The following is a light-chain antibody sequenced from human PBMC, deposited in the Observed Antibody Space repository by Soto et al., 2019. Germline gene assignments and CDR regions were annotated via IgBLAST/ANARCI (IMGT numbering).Light chain of an antibody. V-gene: IGLV2-8*01. CDR1: SNDVGGYNY. CDR3: SSYAGSKGV. Sequence: QSALTQPPSASGSPGQSVTISCTGTSNDVGGYNYVSWYQQHPGKAPKLMIYEVSKRPSGVPDRFSGSKSGNTASLTVSGLQAEDEADYYCSSYAGSKGVFGGGTKLTVL. CDR2: EVS. J-gene: IGLJ2*01.